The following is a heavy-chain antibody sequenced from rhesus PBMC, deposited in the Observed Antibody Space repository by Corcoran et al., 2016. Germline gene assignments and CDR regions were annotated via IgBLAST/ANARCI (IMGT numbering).Heavy chain of an antibody. CDR1: GGSSSSYW. Sequence: QVQLQESGPGLVKPSETLSLTCAVSGGSSSSYWWSGIRQPPGKGLEWIGEINGKSGSTNSNPSLKSRVTISKDASKNQFSLKLGSVTAADTAVYYCARDPYSWNDSWGQGVLVTVSS. CDR2: INGKSGST. D-gene: IGHD1-1-1*01. J-gene: IGHJ4*01. CDR3: ARDPYSWNDS. V-gene: IGHV4-80*01.